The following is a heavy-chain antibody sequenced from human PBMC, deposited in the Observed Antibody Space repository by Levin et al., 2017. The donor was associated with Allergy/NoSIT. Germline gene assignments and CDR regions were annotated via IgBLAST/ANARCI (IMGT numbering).Heavy chain of an antibody. CDR3: AGESTSAFDI. V-gene: IGHV3-74*01. CDR2: INSDGSSI. J-gene: IGHJ3*02. D-gene: IGHD2-2*01. Sequence: QAGGSLRLSCAASGFTFSSYWMHWVRQAPGKGLVWVSRINSDGSSISYADSVKGRFTISRDNAKNTLYLQMNSLRAEDMAVYYCAGESTSAFDIWGQGTMVTVSS. CDR1: GFTFSSYW.